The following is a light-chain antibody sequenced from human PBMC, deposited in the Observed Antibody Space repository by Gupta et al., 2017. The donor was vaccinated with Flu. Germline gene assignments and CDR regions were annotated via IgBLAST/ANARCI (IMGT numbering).Light chain of an antibody. CDR1: RLEDKY. V-gene: IGLV3-1*01. CDR3: QACDSSTVV. CDR2: KNR. J-gene: IGLJ3*02. Sequence: SATHTATSTYTEDRLEDKYVSWQQQKPGQSPMLVIYKNRRRPAVIPGRFSATYSKDTATLTIGVTHAIDEADYYCQACDSSTVVFGGGTKLTVL.